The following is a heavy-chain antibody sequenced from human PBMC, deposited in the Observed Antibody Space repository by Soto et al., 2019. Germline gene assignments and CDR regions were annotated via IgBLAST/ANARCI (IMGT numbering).Heavy chain of an antibody. Sequence: QVQLVQSGAEVKKPGSSVKVSCKASGGTFSSYSINWVRQAPGPGLEWMGEIIPIFGTANYAQKFQGRVTIIADESTSTAYMELSSLRSEDTAVYYCARDGGRHSGGIDYWGQGTLVTVSS. J-gene: IGHJ4*02. CDR2: IIPIFGTA. D-gene: IGHD1-26*01. CDR1: GGTFSSYS. CDR3: ARDGGRHSGGIDY. V-gene: IGHV1-69*01.